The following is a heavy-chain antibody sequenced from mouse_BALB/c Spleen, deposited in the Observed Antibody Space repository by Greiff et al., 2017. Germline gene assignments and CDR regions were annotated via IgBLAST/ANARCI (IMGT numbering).Heavy chain of an antibody. CDR1: GYTFTNYW. CDR3: ARAYDYGGWFAY. Sequence: QVQLQQSGAELVRPGTSVKISCTASGYTFTNYWLGWVKQRPGHGLEWIGDIYPGGGYTNYNAKFKGKATLTTDTSSSTAYMQLSSLTSEDSAVYVCARAYDYGGWFAYWGQGTLVTVSA. V-gene: IGHV1-63*02. D-gene: IGHD2-4*01. CDR2: IYPGGGYT. J-gene: IGHJ3*01.